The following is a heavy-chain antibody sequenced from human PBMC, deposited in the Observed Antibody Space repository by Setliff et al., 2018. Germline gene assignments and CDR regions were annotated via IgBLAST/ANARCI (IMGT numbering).Heavy chain of an antibody. J-gene: IGHJ4*02. Sequence: GGSLRLSCAASGFTFSDYAMSWIRQAPGKGLEWISSIVGNGVYTNYADSVKCRFTISRDNVKNSLFLQMNSLRAEDTAVYYCVRDLHWGFDYWGLGTLVTVSS. CDR3: VRDLHWGFDY. D-gene: IGHD7-27*01. CDR1: GFTFSDYA. V-gene: IGHV3-11*06. CDR2: IVGNGVYT.